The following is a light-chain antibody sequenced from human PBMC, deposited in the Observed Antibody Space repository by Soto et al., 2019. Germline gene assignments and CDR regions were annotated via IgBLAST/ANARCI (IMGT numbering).Light chain of an antibody. CDR1: SSNIGAGYD. Sequence: QSALTQPPSVSGAPGQRVTISCTGSSSNIGAGYDVHWYQQLPGTAPKLLIYGNSNRPSGVPDRFSGSKSGTSASLAITGLQAEDEADYYCQSYDSSLSGWGFGGGTSSPS. V-gene: IGLV1-40*01. CDR2: GNS. J-gene: IGLJ3*02. CDR3: QSYDSSLSGWG.